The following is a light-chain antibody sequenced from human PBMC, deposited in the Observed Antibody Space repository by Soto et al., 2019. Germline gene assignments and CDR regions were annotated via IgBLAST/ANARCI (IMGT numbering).Light chain of an antibody. J-gene: IGKJ1*01. CDR3: QQYGSSPWT. Sequence: ETVLTQSPGTLSLSPGERATLSCRASQTVRNSYLAWYQQEPGQAPRLLIYGASSRATGIPDRFSGSGSGTDFTITISRLEPEDFVVYYCQQYGSSPWTFGQGTKVEIK. CDR1: QTVRNSY. V-gene: IGKV3-20*01. CDR2: GAS.